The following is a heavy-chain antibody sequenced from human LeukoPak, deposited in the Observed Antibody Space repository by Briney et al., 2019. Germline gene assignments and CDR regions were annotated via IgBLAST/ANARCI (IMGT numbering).Heavy chain of an antibody. Sequence: SETLSLTCAVSGGSISSSNWWSWVRQPPGKGLEWIGEIYHSGSTNYNPSLKSRVTISVDKSKNQFSLKLSSVTAADTAVYYCASEVGYYYGSGSPSAFDIWGQGTMVTVSS. CDR1: GGSISSSNW. CDR3: ASEVGYYYGSGSPSAFDI. V-gene: IGHV4-4*02. J-gene: IGHJ3*02. D-gene: IGHD3-10*01. CDR2: IYHSGST.